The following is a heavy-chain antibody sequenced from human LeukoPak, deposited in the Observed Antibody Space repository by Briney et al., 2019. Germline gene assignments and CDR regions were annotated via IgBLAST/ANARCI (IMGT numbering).Heavy chain of an antibody. CDR2: IYPGDSDT. V-gene: IGHV5-51*01. Sequence: GESLQISCQGSGYSFTNYWIGWVRQMPGKGLEWMGIIYPGDSDTRYSPSFQGQVTISVDTSISTAYLQWSSLGASDSAMYYCARFDHGSGSLPKRMYYFDFWGQGTLVTVSS. CDR3: ARFDHGSGSLPKRMYYFDF. J-gene: IGHJ4*02. D-gene: IGHD3-10*01. CDR1: GYSFTNYW.